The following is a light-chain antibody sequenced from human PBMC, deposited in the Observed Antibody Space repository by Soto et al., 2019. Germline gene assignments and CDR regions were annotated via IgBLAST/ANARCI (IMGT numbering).Light chain of an antibody. CDR3: GTWDSGLSAS. V-gene: IGLV1-51*02. Sequence: QSALTQPPSVSAAPGQKVTISCSGSSSNIGNNYVSWYQQLPGTAPKLLIYENNKRPSGIPDRFSGSKSGTSATLGITGLQTGDEADYYCGTWDSGLSASFGTGTKVTVL. CDR1: SSNIGNNY. J-gene: IGLJ1*01. CDR2: ENN.